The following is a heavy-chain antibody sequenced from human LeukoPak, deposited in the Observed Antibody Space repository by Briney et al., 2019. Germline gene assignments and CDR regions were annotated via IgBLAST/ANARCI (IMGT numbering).Heavy chain of an antibody. CDR3: ARHSMYDSGTYTFDV. J-gene: IGHJ4*02. V-gene: IGHV4-39*01. CDR1: GGPITTKTNY. D-gene: IGHD3-10*01. CDR2: VYYSGGT. Sequence: PSETLSLMCTVSGGPITTKTNYWAWIRQPPGKGLEWIASVYYSGGTYYNPSLKSRLTVSVDTSKNQFSLRLSSVTAADTAVYFCARHSMYDSGTYTFDVWGQGTLVTVSS.